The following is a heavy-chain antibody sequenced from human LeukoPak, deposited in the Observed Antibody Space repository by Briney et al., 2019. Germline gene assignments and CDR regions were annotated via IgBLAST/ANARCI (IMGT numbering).Heavy chain of an antibody. CDR1: GFTFSSYA. J-gene: IGHJ4*02. Sequence: GGSLRLSCAASGFTFSSYAVHWVRQAPGKGLEWVAVISYDGSNKYYADSVKGRFTISRDNSKNTLYLQMNSLRAEDTAVYYCARGAWYYDSSGPKDYWGQGTLVTVSS. V-gene: IGHV3-30-3*01. CDR2: ISYDGSNK. D-gene: IGHD3-22*01. CDR3: ARGAWYYDSSGPKDY.